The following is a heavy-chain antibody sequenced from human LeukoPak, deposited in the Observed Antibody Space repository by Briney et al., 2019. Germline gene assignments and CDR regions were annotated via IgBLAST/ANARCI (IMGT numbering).Heavy chain of an antibody. D-gene: IGHD3-16*01. J-gene: IGHJ6*03. CDR1: GGSISSYY. Sequence: SETLSLTCTVSGGSISSYYWTWIRQPPGKGLEWIGYIYYSGSTNYNPSLKSRVTISVDTSNNQFSLKLSSVTAADTAVYYCARDGAHKNHYYSYYYMDVWGKGATVTVSS. V-gene: IGHV4-59*01. CDR3: ARDGAHKNHYYSYYYMDV. CDR2: IYYSGST.